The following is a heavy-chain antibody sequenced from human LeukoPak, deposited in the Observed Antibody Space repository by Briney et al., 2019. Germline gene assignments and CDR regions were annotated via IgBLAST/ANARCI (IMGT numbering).Heavy chain of an antibody. CDR3: ARVDFWSGRYYYYGMDV. J-gene: IGHJ6*02. CDR1: GYTFTIYD. CDR2: MNPNSGNT. D-gene: IGHD3-3*01. Sequence: ASVKVSCKASGYTFTIYDINWVRQATGQGLEWMGWMNPNSGNTGYAQKFQGRVTMTRNTPISTAYMELSSLRSEDTAVYYCARVDFWSGRYYYYGMDVWGQGTTVTVSS. V-gene: IGHV1-8*01.